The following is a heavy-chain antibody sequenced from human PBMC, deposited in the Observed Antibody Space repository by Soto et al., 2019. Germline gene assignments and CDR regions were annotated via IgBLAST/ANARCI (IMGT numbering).Heavy chain of an antibody. CDR2: IFYSGTT. D-gene: IGHD2-8*01. J-gene: IGHJ4*02. CDR1: GGSISSGDYY. V-gene: IGHV4-30-4*01. Sequence: QVQLQESGPGLVKPSQTLSLTCTVSGGSISSGDYYWSWIRQPPGKGLEWIGYIFYSGTTYYNPSLKSRVTKSVDTSKNQFPLKLSSVTAADTAVYYCARDGYCTNGVCYTVFDYWGQGTLVTVSS. CDR3: ARDGYCTNGVCYTVFDY.